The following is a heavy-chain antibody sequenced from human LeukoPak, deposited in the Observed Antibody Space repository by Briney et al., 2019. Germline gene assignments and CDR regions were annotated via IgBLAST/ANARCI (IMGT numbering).Heavy chain of an antibody. CDR2: IIPILGIA. D-gene: IGHD5-24*01. CDR1: GGTFSSYA. Sequence: ASVKVSCKASGGTFSSYAISWVRQAPGQGLEWMGRIIPILGIANYAQKFQGRVTITADKSTSTAYMELSSLRSEDTAVYYCARDLGYISPKAFDYWGQGTLVTVSS. J-gene: IGHJ4*02. CDR3: ARDLGYISPKAFDY. V-gene: IGHV1-69*04.